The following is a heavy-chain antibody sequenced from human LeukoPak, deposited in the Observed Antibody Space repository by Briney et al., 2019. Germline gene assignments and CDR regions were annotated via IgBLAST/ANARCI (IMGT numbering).Heavy chain of an antibody. V-gene: IGHV4-30-2*01. D-gene: IGHD5-24*01. Sequence: PSETLSLTCAVSGGSISSGGYSWSWIRQPPGKGLEWIGYIYHSGGTYYNPSLKSRVTISVDRSKNQFSLKLSSVTAADTAVYYCARGPRGYHSRDGYNYYFDYWGQGTLVTVSS. J-gene: IGHJ4*02. CDR1: GGSISSGGYS. CDR3: ARGPRGYHSRDGYNYYFDY. CDR2: IYHSGGT.